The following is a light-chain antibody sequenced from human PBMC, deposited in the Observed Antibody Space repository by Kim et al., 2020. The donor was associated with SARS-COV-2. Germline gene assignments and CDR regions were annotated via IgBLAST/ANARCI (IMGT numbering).Light chain of an antibody. CDR3: QQYYDSPYT. J-gene: IGKJ2*01. V-gene: IGKV3-20*01. CDR2: GAS. Sequence: LSPGESAPLTCRASQPVRNSCLAWYQHKPGQSPRLVIYGASRRATGIPDRFRGSGSGTDFPLNISRLEPEDFGVYYCQQYYDSPYTFGQGTKLEI. CDR1: QPVRNSC.